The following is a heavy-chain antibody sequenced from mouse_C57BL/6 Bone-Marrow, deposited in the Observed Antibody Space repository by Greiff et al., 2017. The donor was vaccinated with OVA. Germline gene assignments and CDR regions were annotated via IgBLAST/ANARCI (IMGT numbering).Heavy chain of an antibody. Sequence: VHLVESGSELRSPGSSVKLSCKDFDSEVFPIAYMSWVRQKPGHGFEWIGGILPSIGRTIYGEKFEDKATLDADTLSNTAYLELNSLTSEDSAIYYCANYYGSRFYAMDYWGQGTSVTVSS. J-gene: IGHJ4*01. CDR3: ANYYGSRFYAMDY. CDR2: ILPSIGRT. CDR1: DSEVFPIAY. V-gene: IGHV15-2*01. D-gene: IGHD1-1*01.